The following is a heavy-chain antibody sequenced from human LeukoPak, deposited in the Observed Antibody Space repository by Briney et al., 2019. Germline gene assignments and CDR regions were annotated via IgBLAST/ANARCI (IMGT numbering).Heavy chain of an antibody. V-gene: IGHV4-39*01. CDR2: IYYSGTT. Sequence: SETLSLTCTVSGGSISISSDYWGWIRQPPGRGLEWIGDIYYSGTTNYNPSLKSRVTMSVDTSKNQFSLKLNSATAADTAVYYCARRLSTRSYYLDDWGQGTLVTVSS. D-gene: IGHD2/OR15-2a*01. CDR3: ARRLSTRSYYLDD. J-gene: IGHJ4*02. CDR1: GGSISISSDY.